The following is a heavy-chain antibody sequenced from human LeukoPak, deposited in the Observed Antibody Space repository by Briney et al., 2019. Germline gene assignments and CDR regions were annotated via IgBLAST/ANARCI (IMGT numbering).Heavy chain of an antibody. D-gene: IGHD6-13*01. CDR3: TRGVYQLLYFDY. J-gene: IGHJ4*02. CDR1: GFIFGDYA. CDR2: IRSTAYGATT. Sequence: GGSLRLSCTASGFIFGDYAMSWVRQAPEKGLEWVAFIRSTAYGATTEYAASVKDRFTISRDDSKRIAYLQMNSLKTDDTAVYYCTRGVYQLLYFDYWGQGALVTVSS. V-gene: IGHV3-49*04.